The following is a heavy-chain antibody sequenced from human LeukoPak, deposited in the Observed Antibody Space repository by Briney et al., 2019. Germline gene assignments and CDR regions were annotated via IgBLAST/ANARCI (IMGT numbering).Heavy chain of an antibody. D-gene: IGHD1-26*01. CDR1: GGSISSSGYY. CDR3: ARALDSGSYYTALDY. Sequence: SETLSLTCTVSGGSISSSGYYWGWIRQPPGKGLEWIGSIYYSGSTYYNPSLKSRVTISVDTSKNQSSLKLSSVTAADTAVYYCARALDSGSYYTALDYWGQGTLVTVSS. CDR2: IYYSGST. V-gene: IGHV4-39*07. J-gene: IGHJ4*02.